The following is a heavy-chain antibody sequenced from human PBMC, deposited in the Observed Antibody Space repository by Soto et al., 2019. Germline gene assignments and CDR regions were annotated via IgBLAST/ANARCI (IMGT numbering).Heavy chain of an antibody. CDR3: ARSAISDYRGPFDL. Sequence: QVHLVESGGGVVQPGRSLRPSCAASGFSFSSHGMHWVRQAPGQGLEWVAVVTFDASHQYYADSVKGRFTISRDNSRNMVYLQMNSLREDETAIYCGARSAISDYRGPFDLWVQGIQVTVSS. CDR2: VTFDASHQ. CDR1: GFSFSSHG. V-gene: IGHV3-30*03. J-gene: IGHJ5*02. D-gene: IGHD4-4*01.